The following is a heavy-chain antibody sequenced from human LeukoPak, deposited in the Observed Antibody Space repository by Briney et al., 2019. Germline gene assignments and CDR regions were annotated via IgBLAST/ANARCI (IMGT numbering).Heavy chain of an antibody. Sequence: SETLSLTCTVSGGSISSSSYYWGWIRQPPGKGLEWIGSIYYSGSTYYNPSLKSRVTISVDTSKNQFSLKLSSVTAADTAVYYCARDVELVGSSWYYYYMDVWGKGTTVTVSS. J-gene: IGHJ6*03. V-gene: IGHV4-39*02. CDR3: ARDVELVGSSWYYYYMDV. CDR2: IYYSGST. CDR1: GGSISSSSYY. D-gene: IGHD6-13*01.